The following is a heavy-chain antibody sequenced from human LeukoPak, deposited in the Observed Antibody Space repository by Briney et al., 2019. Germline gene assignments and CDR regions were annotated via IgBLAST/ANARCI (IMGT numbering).Heavy chain of an antibody. J-gene: IGHJ5*02. CDR3: ARGDAIYAFGYRRYNWFDP. CDR2: IYTSENT. V-gene: IGHV4-4*07. CDR1: GTSINSYY. Sequence: SETLSLTCTVSGTSINSYYWSWIRQPAGKGLEWIGRIYTSENTNYNPPLISRVTMSVDTSKNQFSMKMSSVTAADPAVYYCARGDAIYAFGYRRYNWFDPWGQGTLVTVSS. D-gene: IGHD3-16*01.